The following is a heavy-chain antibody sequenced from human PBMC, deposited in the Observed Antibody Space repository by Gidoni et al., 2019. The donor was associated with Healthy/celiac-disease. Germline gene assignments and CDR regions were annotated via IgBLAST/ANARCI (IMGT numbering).Heavy chain of an antibody. V-gene: IGHV4-34*01. CDR2: INHSGST. Sequence: VQLQQWGAGLLKPSETLSLPCALYGGSFRGYYWSWIRPPPGKGLEWLGEINHSGSTNYNPSLTSRVTISVDTSKNQFSLKLSSVTAADTAVYYCARAGGLLMAFDIWGQGTMVTVSS. CDR1: GGSFRGYY. D-gene: IGHD2-8*01. J-gene: IGHJ3*02. CDR3: ARAGGLLMAFDI.